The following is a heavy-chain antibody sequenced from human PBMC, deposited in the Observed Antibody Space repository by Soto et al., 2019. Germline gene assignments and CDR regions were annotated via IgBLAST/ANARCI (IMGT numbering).Heavy chain of an antibody. CDR1: GGSISSYY. CDR3: ARGINGTLYKP. D-gene: IGHD1-20*01. J-gene: IGHJ5*02. V-gene: IGHV4-59*12. CDR2: IYHSGST. Sequence: SETVSLACTVSGGSISSYYWSWIRQPPGKGVEWIGYIYHSGSTYYNPSLKSRVTISVDSSKNQFSLKLSSVTAADTAVYYCARGINGTLYKPWGQGTLDNVSS.